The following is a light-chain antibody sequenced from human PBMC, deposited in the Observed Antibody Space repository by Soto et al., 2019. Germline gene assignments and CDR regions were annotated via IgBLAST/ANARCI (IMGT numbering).Light chain of an antibody. V-gene: IGKV1-5*01. CDR3: QAYRT. J-gene: IGKJ4*01. CDR1: QSISSW. Sequence: DIQMTQSPSTLSASVGDRVTITCRASQSISSWLAWYQQKPGKAPKLLIYDAASLEFGVPSRFSGSASGTEFTLTLSSLQPDDYATYYCQAYRTFGRGTKVEIK. CDR2: DAA.